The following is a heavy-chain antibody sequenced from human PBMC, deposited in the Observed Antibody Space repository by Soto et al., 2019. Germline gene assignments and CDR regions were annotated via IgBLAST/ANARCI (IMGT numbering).Heavy chain of an antibody. CDR1: GFTFSSYG. CDR3: AKRGGYYYDSSGYHYYYYGMDV. V-gene: IGHV3-30*18. J-gene: IGHJ6*02. D-gene: IGHD3-22*01. CDR2: ISYDGGNK. Sequence: QVQLVESGGGVVQPGRSLRLSCAASGFTFSSYGMHWVRQAPGKGLEWVAVISYDGGNKYYADSVKGRFTISRDNSKNTLYLQMNSLRAEDTAVYYCAKRGGYYYDSSGYHYYYYGMDVWGQGTTVTVSS.